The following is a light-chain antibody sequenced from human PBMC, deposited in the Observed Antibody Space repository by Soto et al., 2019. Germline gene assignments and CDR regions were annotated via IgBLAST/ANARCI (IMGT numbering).Light chain of an antibody. CDR3: QQYNNWRT. CDR1: QSVSSN. J-gene: IGKJ2*01. Sequence: EIVMTQSPATLSVSPGERATLSCRASQSVSSNVAWYQQKPGHTPRLLIHGASSRATGIPARFSGSGSGTEFTLTISSLQSEDFAVYYCQQYNNWRTFGQGTKLDIK. CDR2: GAS. V-gene: IGKV3-15*01.